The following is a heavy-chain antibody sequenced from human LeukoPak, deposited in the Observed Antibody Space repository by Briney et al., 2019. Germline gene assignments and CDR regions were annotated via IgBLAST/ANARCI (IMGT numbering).Heavy chain of an antibody. Sequence: GGSLRLSCAASGFTFSDYQMSWIRQAPGKGLEWVSYISSSGSNIYYADSVKGRLTISRDNAKKSLYLQMNSLRAEDTAVYYCARVSYWFDPWGQGTLVSVSS. CDR2: ISSSGSNI. V-gene: IGHV3-11*01. J-gene: IGHJ5*02. CDR3: ARVSYWFDP. CDR1: GFTFSDYQ.